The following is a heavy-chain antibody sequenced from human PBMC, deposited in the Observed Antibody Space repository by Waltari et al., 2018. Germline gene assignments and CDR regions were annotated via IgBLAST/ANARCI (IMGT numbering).Heavy chain of an antibody. CDR2: VDREDGET. J-gene: IGHJ1*01. D-gene: IGHD1-26*01. Sequence: EVQLVQSGAEVKKPGATVKISCKVSGYTFTDYYMHWVQQAPGKGLEWLGLVDREDGETIYAEKFTGKATITPDTSTDTAYMELSSLRSEDTAVYYCATERSLSGSYSKAKYCQHWGQGTLVTVSS. CDR3: ATERSLSGSYSKAKYCQH. CDR1: GYTFTDYY. V-gene: IGHV1-69-2*01.